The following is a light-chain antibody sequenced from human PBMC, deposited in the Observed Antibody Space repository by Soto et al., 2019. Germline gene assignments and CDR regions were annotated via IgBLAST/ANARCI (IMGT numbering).Light chain of an antibody. V-gene: IGLV1-44*01. J-gene: IGLJ2*01. CDR3: AAWDDSLNGVV. Sequence: QSVLTQPPLASGTPGQRVTISCSGSSSNAGSNTVNWYQQLPGTAPRVLIYGNNQRPSGVPDRFSGSKSGTSASLAISGLQSEDEADYYCAAWDDSLNGVVFGGGTKLTVL. CDR2: GNN. CDR1: SSNAGSNT.